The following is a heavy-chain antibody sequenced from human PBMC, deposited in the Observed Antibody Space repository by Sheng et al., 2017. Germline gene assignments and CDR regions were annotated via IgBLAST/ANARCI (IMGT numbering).Heavy chain of an antibody. CDR1: GFTVSSSY. CDR2: IYSGVST. CDR3: AKVGRSGDLEC. Sequence: EEQLVESGGGLVQPGGSLRLSCAASGFTVSSSYLSWVRQAPGKGLEWVSVIYSGVSTSYADSVKGRFTISRDNSKNTLYLQMNSLRAEDTAVYYCAKVGRSGDLECWGQGTLVTVSS. D-gene: IGHD3-10*01. V-gene: IGHV3-53*01. J-gene: IGHJ4*02.